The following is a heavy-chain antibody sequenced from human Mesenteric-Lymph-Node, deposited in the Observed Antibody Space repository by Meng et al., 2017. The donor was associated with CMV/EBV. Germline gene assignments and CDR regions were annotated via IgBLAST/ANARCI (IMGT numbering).Heavy chain of an antibody. Sequence: GESLKISCAASGFTFSDYYMSWVRQAPGKGLEWVSAISGSGGSTYYADSVKGRFTISRDNSKNTLYLQMNSLRAEDTAVYYCANGGEVVPAAIGGGVYYYYGMDVWGQGTTVTVSS. V-gene: IGHV3-23*01. D-gene: IGHD2-2*02. CDR3: ANGGEVVPAAIGGGVYYYYGMDV. CDR2: ISGSGGST. J-gene: IGHJ6*02. CDR1: GFTFSDYY.